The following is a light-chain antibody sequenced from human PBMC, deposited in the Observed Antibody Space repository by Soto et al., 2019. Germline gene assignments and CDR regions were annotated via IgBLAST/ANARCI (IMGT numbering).Light chain of an antibody. CDR1: SSDVGGYNY. CDR3: SSYAGSNNFDV. J-gene: IGLJ1*01. V-gene: IGLV2-8*01. CDR2: EVF. Sequence: QSVLTQPPSSSGSPGQSVTISCTGTSSDVGGYNYVSWYQQHPGKAPKLMIYEVFKRPSGVPDRFSGSKSGNTASLTVSGLQAEDEADYYWSSYAGSNNFDVFGTGTKVTVL.